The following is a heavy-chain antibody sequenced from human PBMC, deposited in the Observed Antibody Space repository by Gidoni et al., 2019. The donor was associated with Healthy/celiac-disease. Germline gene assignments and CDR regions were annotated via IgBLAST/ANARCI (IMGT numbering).Heavy chain of an antibody. D-gene: IGHD3-10*01. CDR1: GFTFSSYD. V-gene: IGHV3-13*01. J-gene: IGHJ3*02. CDR2: IGTAGDT. CDR3: ARGGDYYYGSENAFDI. Sequence: EVQLVESGGGLVQPGGSLRLSCAASGFTFSSYDMHWVRQATGKGLEWVSAIGTAGDTYYPGSVKGRFTISRENAKNSLYLQMNSLRAGDTAVYYCARGGDYYYGSENAFDIWGQGTMVTVSS.